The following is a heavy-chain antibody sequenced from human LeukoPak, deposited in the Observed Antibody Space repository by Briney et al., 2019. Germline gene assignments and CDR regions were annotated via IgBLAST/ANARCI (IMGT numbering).Heavy chain of an antibody. V-gene: IGHV1-2*02. CDR3: ARAYGLLWFGELLNY. J-gene: IGHJ4*02. CDR1: GYTXTGYY. CDR2: TNPNSGGT. D-gene: IGHD3-10*01. Sequence: ASVKVSCKASGYTXTGYYMHGVRQAPGQGLEWMGWTNPNSGGTNSAQKFQGRVTMTRDTSISTAYMELSRLRSDDTAVYYCARAYGLLWFGELLNYWGQGTLVTVSS.